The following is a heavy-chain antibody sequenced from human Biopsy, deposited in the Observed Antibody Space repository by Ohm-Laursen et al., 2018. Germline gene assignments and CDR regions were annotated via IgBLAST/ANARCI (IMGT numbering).Heavy chain of an antibody. CDR1: GGTFSNYA. D-gene: IGHD3-3*01. V-gene: IGHV1-69*17. CDR3: ATPFQYYDSWGGYPPFDH. CDR2: IIAVSGLV. J-gene: IGHJ4*02. Sequence: SSVKVSCKASGGTFSNYAISWVRQAPGEGLEWMGGIIAVSGLVNYAPKFQGRVSITADKSTTTAYMELSNLKSEDSAVYYCATPFQYYDSWGGYPPFDHWGQGTLVTVSS.